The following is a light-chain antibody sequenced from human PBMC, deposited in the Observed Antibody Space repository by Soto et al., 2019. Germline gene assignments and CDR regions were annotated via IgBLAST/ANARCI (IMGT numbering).Light chain of an antibody. V-gene: IGKV3-20*01. CDR3: QQYGGSLT. J-gene: IGKJ4*01. CDR2: GAS. Sequence: EIVLTQSPGTLSLSPGERATLSCRASQSISSTYLAWYQQKRGQAPRLLIYGASSRATGIPDRFSGSGSGTDFTLTISRLEPEVFALYYCQQYGGSLTFCGGTKVEIK. CDR1: QSISSTY.